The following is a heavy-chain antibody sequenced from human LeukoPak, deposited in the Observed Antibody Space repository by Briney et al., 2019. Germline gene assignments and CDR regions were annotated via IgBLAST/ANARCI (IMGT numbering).Heavy chain of an antibody. V-gene: IGHV4-4*07. D-gene: IGHD5-12*01. Sequence: SETLSLTCTVSGDSISNYYWSWIRQPAGKGLEWIGRIYTSGSTNYNPSLKSRVTMSVDTSKNQFSLKLSSVTAADTAVYYCARGMDDYIVATTPFDYWGQGTLVTVSS. CDR1: GDSISNYY. J-gene: IGHJ4*02. CDR3: ARGMDDYIVATTPFDY. CDR2: IYTSGST.